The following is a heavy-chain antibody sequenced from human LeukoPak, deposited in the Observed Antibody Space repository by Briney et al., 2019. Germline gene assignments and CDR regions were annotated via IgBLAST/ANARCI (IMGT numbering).Heavy chain of an antibody. Sequence: SETLSLTCTVSGDSISSYYWRWIRHPARKGLEWIGRIYAIGSTNYSPSLKSRVTISVDTSKNQFSLKLSSVTAADTAVYYCARGGLLNWFDPWGQGTLVTVSS. CDR3: ARGGLLNWFDP. J-gene: IGHJ5*02. CDR2: IYAIGST. V-gene: IGHV4-4*07. D-gene: IGHD1-26*01. CDR1: GDSISSYY.